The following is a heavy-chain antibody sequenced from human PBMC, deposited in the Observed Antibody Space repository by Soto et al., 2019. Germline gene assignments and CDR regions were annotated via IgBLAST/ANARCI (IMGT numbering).Heavy chain of an antibody. CDR1: GFPFSSYG. CDR2: ISYDGSNK. Sequence: GGSLRLSCAASGFPFSSYGMHWVRQAPGKGLEWVAVISYDGSNKYYADSVKGRFTISRDNAKNTLYLQMNSLRAEDTAVYYCARVCSRYSYGYRGPSDYWGQGTLVTVSS. CDR3: ARVCSRYSYGYRGPSDY. J-gene: IGHJ4*02. V-gene: IGHV3-30*03. D-gene: IGHD5-18*01.